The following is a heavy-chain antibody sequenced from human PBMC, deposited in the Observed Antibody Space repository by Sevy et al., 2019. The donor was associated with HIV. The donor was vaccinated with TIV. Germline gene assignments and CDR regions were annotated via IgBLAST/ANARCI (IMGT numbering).Heavy chain of an antibody. CDR3: ARGSYSGSYGDLFDY. Sequence: GGSLRLSCAASGFTVSSNYMSWVRQAPGKGLEWVSVIYSSGSTCYADSVKGRFTISRDNSKNTLYLQMNSLSAKDTAVYYCARGSYSGSYGDLFDYWGEGTLVSVSS. D-gene: IGHD1-26*01. CDR2: IYSSGST. V-gene: IGHV3-53*01. CDR1: GFTVSSNY. J-gene: IGHJ4*02.